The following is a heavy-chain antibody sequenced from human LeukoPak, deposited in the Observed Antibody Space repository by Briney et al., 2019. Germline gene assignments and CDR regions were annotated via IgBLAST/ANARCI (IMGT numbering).Heavy chain of an antibody. CDR2: IYTSGST. J-gene: IGHJ4*02. D-gene: IGHD3-16*02. Sequence: SETLSLTCTVSGGSISSYYWSWIRQPAGKGLEWIGRIYTSGSTNYNPSLKSRVTMSVDTSKNQFSLRLSSVTAADTAVYYCARGRPNYDYVWGSYRYSAFDYWGQGTLVTVSS. CDR1: GGSISSYY. CDR3: ARGRPNYDYVWGSYRYSAFDY. V-gene: IGHV4-4*07.